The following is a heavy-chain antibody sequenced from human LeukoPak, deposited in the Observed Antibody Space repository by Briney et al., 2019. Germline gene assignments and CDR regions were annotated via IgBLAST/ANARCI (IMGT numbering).Heavy chain of an antibody. J-gene: IGHJ4*02. V-gene: IGHV1-18*01. CDR2: ISAKDGNT. D-gene: IGHD3-9*01. CDR1: GYTFTSIS. CDR3: ARDISSPYYDILTGYYRLDY. Sequence: ASVNVSCKFSGYTFTSISISWGRQGPGQGLERMASISAKDGNTNYAQKLQGRVTMTTDTSTSTAYMELRSLRSDDTAVYYCARDISSPYYDILTGYYRLDYWGQGTLVTVSS.